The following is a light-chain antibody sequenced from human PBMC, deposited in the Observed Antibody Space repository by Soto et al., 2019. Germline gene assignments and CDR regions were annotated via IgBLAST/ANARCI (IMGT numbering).Light chain of an antibody. Sequence: EIVMTQSPATLSVSPGERATLSCRASQSVGSNLAWYQEKPGQAPRPLIYGASTRATGIPARFSGSGSGTEFTLTISSLQSGDFALYYCQQYNNWPYTFGQGTKLEIK. CDR3: QQYNNWPYT. CDR2: GAS. J-gene: IGKJ2*01. CDR1: QSVGSN. V-gene: IGKV3-15*01.